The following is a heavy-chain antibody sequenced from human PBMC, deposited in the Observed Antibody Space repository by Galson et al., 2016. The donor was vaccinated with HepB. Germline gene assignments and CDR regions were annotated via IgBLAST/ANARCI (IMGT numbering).Heavy chain of an antibody. V-gene: IGHV4-39*01. D-gene: IGHD6-19*01. CDR1: GGSISSSNYY. CDR3: ATGIVVAGKYYYYYMDV. J-gene: IGHJ6*03. CDR2: IYYSGST. Sequence: EPLSLTCIVSGGSISSSNYYWGWIRQPPGRGLEWIGSIYYSGSTYYNPSLKSRVTISVDTSKNQFSLRLSSVTAADTAVYYCATGIVVAGKYYYYYMDVWGKGTTVTVSS.